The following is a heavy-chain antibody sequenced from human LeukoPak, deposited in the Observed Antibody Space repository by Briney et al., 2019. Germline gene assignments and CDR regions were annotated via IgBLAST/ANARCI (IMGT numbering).Heavy chain of an antibody. V-gene: IGHV1-69*05. CDR1: GGTFSSYA. D-gene: IGHD4-17*01. J-gene: IGHJ5*02. CDR3: AISGNGYGDYGWFDP. CDR2: IIPIFGTA. Sequence: SVKVSCKASGGTFSSYAISWVRQAPGQGLEWMGRIIPIFGTANYAQKFQGRVTITTDESTSTAYMELSSLRSEDTAVYYCAISGNGYGDYGWFDPWGQGTLVTVSS.